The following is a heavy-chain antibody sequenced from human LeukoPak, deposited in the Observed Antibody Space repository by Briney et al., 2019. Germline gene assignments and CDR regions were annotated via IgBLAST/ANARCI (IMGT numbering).Heavy chain of an antibody. J-gene: IGHJ4*02. Sequence: SETLSLTCTVSGGSISGYHWSWIRQPPGKGLEWIGYIYYSGSSNYNPSLRGRATISADTSKNQTSLKLSSVTAADTAVYHCARGARSYDYWGQGTLVTVSS. CDR3: ARGARSYDY. V-gene: IGHV4-59*01. CDR1: GGSISGYH. D-gene: IGHD3-16*01. CDR2: IYYSGSS.